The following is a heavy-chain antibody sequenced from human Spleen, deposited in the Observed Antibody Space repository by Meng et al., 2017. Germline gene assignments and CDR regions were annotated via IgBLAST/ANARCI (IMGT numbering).Heavy chain of an antibody. V-gene: IGHV4-4*02. CDR1: CDSYSSSNW. Sequence: GQLQESGPGLVEPAGTLSLPCAVSCDSYSSSNWWSGLRQPPGEGLEWIGEMDHTGSPNYNPSLKSRVTFSVDKSKNEFSLKLSSVTAADTAVDYCARVGGGSSSFFWFDPWGQGTLVTVSS. J-gene: IGHJ5*02. CDR2: MDHTGSP. D-gene: IGHD6-6*01. CDR3: ARVGGGSSSFFWFDP.